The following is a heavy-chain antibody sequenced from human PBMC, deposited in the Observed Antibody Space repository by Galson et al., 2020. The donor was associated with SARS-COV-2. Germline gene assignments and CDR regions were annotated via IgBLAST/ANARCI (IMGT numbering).Heavy chain of an antibody. CDR1: GDSISSGGYS. CDR3: ATTTYCSSTSCYLGADNWFDP. J-gene: IGHJ5*02. V-gene: IGHV4-30-4*07. CDR2: IYDSGST. Sequence: SETLSLTCAVSGDSISSGGYSWSWIRQPPGKGLEWIGYIYDSGSTYYNPSLKSRVTISVDTSKNQFSLKPSSVTAADTAVYYCATTTYCSSTSCYLGADNWFDPWGQGTLVTVSS. D-gene: IGHD2-2*01.